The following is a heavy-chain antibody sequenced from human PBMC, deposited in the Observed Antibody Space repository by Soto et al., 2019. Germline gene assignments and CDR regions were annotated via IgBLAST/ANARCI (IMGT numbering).Heavy chain of an antibody. CDR2: IWYDGSNK. V-gene: IGHV3-33*01. D-gene: IGHD1-1*01. Sequence: QVQLVESGGGVVQPGRSLRLSCAASGFTFSSYGMHWVRQAPGKGLEWVAVIWYDGSNKYYADSVKGRFTISRDNTKNTLYLQMHSLRAEDTAVYYCARDQRASTTGTRYYYYGMDVWGQGTTVTVSS. J-gene: IGHJ6*02. CDR3: ARDQRASTTGTRYYYYGMDV. CDR1: GFTFSSYG.